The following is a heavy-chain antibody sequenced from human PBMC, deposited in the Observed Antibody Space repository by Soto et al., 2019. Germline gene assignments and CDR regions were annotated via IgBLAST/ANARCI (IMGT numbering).Heavy chain of an antibody. V-gene: IGHV6-1*01. CDR3: ARAQPGPPWDYYYYYYMDV. Sequence: SQTLSLTCAISGDSVSSNSAAWNWIRQSPSRGLEWLGRTYYRSKWYNDYAVSVKSRITINPDTSKNQFSLQLNSVTPEDTAVYYCARAQPGPPWDYYYYYYMDVWGKGTTVTVSS. CDR1: GDSVSSNSAA. CDR2: TYYRSKWYN. J-gene: IGHJ6*03. D-gene: IGHD1-26*01.